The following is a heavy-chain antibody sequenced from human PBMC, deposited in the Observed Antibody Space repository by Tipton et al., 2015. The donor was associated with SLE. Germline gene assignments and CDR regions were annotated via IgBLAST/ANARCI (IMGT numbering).Heavy chain of an antibody. D-gene: IGHD3-3*01. J-gene: IGHJ5*02. Sequence: TLSLTCTVSGGSISSSSYYWGWIRQPPGKGLEWIGSIYYSGSTYYNPSLKSRVTISVDTSKNQFSLKLSSVTAADTAVYYCAGGVFGVVIPNWFDPWGQGTLVTVSS. CDR2: IYYSGST. CDR3: AGGVFGVVIPNWFDP. CDR1: GGSISSSSYY. V-gene: IGHV4-39*01.